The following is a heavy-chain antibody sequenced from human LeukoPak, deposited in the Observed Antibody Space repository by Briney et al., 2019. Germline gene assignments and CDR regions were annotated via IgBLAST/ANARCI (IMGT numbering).Heavy chain of an antibody. CDR3: ARVAKDRSGWDGGDYFDY. CDR1: GGSISSYY. CDR2: IYTSGST. J-gene: IGHJ4*02. Sequence: SETLSLTCTVSGGSISSYYWSWIRQPPGKGLEWIGRIYTSGSTNYNPSLKSRVTMSVDTSKNQFSLKLSSVTAADTAVYYCARVAKDRSGWDGGDYFDYWGQGTLVTVSS. D-gene: IGHD6-19*01. V-gene: IGHV4-4*07.